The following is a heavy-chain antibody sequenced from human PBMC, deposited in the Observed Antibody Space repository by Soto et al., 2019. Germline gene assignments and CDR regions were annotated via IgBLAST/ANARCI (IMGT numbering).Heavy chain of an antibody. D-gene: IGHD5-18*01. Sequence: QVQLVQSGAEVKKPGSSVKVSCKASGGTFSSYAISWVRQAPGQGLEWMGGIIPIFGTADYAQKCQGRVTISADESTSTAYMELSSLRSEDTAVYYCARGYLDTAMASGFDYWGQGTLVTVSS. J-gene: IGHJ4*02. V-gene: IGHV1-69*01. CDR3: ARGYLDTAMASGFDY. CDR1: GGTFSSYA. CDR2: IIPIFGTA.